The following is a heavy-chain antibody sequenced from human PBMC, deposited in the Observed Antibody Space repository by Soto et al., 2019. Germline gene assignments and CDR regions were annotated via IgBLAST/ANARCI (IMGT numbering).Heavy chain of an antibody. CDR3: ARTTPLPNIYHYGSGPWFDP. CDR1: GGTFSSYT. J-gene: IGHJ5*02. Sequence: QVQLVQSGAEVKKPGSSVKVSCKASGGTFSSYTISWVRQAPGQGLEWMGRIIPILGIANYAQKFQGRVTITADKSTSTAYMELSSLRSEDTAVYYCARTTPLPNIYHYGSGPWFDPWGQGTLVTVSS. CDR2: IIPILGIA. D-gene: IGHD3-10*01. V-gene: IGHV1-69*02.